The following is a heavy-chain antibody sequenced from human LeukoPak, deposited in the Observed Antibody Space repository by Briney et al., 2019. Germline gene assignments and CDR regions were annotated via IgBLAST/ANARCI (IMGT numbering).Heavy chain of an antibody. Sequence: SGPALVKPTQTLTLTCTFSGFSLSTSGMCVSWIRQPPGKALEWLALIDWDDDKYYSTSLKTRLAISKDTSKNQVVLTMTNMDPVDTATYYCARTQKNQDTAMVLFDYWGQGTLVTVSS. D-gene: IGHD5-18*01. CDR3: ARTQKNQDTAMVLFDY. CDR2: IDWDDDK. J-gene: IGHJ4*02. V-gene: IGHV2-70*01. CDR1: GFSLSTSGMC.